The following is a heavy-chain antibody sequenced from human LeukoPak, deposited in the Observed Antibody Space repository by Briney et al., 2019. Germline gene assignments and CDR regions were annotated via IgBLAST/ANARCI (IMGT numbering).Heavy chain of an antibody. D-gene: IGHD3-10*01. CDR1: GGSFSGYY. J-gene: IGHJ4*02. V-gene: IGHV4-34*01. Sequence: PSETLSLTCAVYGGSFSGYYWSWIRQPPGKGLEWIGEINHSGSTNSNPSLKSRVTISVDTSKNQFSLKLSSVTAADTAVYYCARHRYMVRGPYYFDYWGQGTLVTVSS. CDR2: INHSGST. CDR3: ARHRYMVRGPYYFDY.